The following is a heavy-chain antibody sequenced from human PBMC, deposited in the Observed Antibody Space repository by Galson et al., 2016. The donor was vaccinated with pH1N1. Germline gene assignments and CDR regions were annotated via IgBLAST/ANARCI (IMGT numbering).Heavy chain of an antibody. CDR1: GFTFSRYW. Sequence: SLRLSCAASGFTFSRYWMHWVRQAPGKGLAWVSRINRDGGSAIYADSVKGRLTISRDNAKNTLYLQMNSLRAEDTAVYYCATGEGYYFDYWGQGTLVTVSS. CDR2: INRDGGSA. D-gene: IGHD7-27*01. V-gene: IGHV3-74*01. CDR3: ATGEGYYFDY. J-gene: IGHJ4*02.